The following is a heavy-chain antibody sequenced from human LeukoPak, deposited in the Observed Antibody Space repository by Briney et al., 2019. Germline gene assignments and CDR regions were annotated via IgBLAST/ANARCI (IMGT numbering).Heavy chain of an antibody. CDR2: IHHSGST. CDR3: ARTSSSGLVGGHYFDY. J-gene: IGHJ4*02. V-gene: IGHV4-38-2*02. Sequence: SETLSLICTVSSYFISSGYYWGWIRQPPGKGLQWIGSIHHSGSTYYNPSLKSRVTISVDTSKNQFSLKLSSVTAADTAVYYCARTSSSGLVGGHYFDYWGQGTLVTVSS. CDR1: SYFISSGYY. D-gene: IGHD6-19*01.